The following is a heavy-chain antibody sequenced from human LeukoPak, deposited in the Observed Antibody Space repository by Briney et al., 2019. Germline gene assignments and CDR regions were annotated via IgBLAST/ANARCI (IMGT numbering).Heavy chain of an antibody. CDR2: IYHSGST. CDR3: ARGNYDILTGYYRTSIRFDP. J-gene: IGHJ5*02. Sequence: SETLSLTCAVSGGSISSGGYSWSWIRQPPGKGLKWIGYIYHSGSTYYNPSLKSRVTISVDRSKNQFSLKLSSVTAADTAVYYCARGNYDILTGYYRTSIRFDPWGQGTLVTVSS. CDR1: GGSISSGGYS. D-gene: IGHD3-9*01. V-gene: IGHV4-30-2*01.